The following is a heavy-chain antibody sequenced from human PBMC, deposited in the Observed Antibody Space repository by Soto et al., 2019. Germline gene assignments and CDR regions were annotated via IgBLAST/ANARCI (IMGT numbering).Heavy chain of an antibody. V-gene: IGHV1-69*01. CDR1: GGTFSSYA. D-gene: IGHD2-2*01. J-gene: IGHJ4*02. CDR2: IIPIFGTA. CDR3: APDRAAVVVPAAAPSFDY. Sequence: QVQLVQSGAEVKKPGSSVKVSCKASGGTFSSYAISWVRQAPGQGLEWVGGIIPIFGTANYAQKFQGRVTITADESTRTAYMELSSLRAQDTSVYYCAPDRAAVVVPAAAPSFDYWRKGTLVTVSS.